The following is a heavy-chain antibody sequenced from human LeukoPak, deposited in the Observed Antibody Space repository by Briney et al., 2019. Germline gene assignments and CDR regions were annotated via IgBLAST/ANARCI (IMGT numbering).Heavy chain of an antibody. Sequence: QPGGSLRLSCAASGFNFYSHEMNWVRQAPGQGLEWVSVISDSGDYTSYADSVRGRFTISRDNSRNTLYLQMISLRPEDTAVYYCAKDTSIGKYCTNGVCSPFDYWGQGTLVTVSS. CDR1: GFNFYSHE. V-gene: IGHV3-23*01. CDR2: ISDSGDYT. CDR3: AKDTSIGKYCTNGVCSPFDY. D-gene: IGHD2-8*01. J-gene: IGHJ4*02.